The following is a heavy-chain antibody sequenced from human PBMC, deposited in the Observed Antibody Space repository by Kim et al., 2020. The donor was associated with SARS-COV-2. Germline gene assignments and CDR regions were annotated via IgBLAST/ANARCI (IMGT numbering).Heavy chain of an antibody. J-gene: IGHJ5*02. CDR1: GYTFTSYG. CDR3: ARTFRRGPAGWFDP. Sequence: ASVKVSCKASGYTFTSYGISWVRQAPGQGLEWMGWISDYNGKTNYAQKLQGRVTMTTDTSTSTAHMELRNLRSDDTAVYYCARTFRRGPAGWFDPWGQGTLVTVSS. CDR2: ISDYNGKT. V-gene: IGHV1-18*01.